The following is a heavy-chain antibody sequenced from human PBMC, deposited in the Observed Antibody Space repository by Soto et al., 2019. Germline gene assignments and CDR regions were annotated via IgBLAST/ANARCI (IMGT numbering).Heavy chain of an antibody. J-gene: IGHJ4*02. V-gene: IGHV4-59*01. CDR3: ARSTYYDILTGYLYPFDY. CDR2: IYYSGST. Sequence: SETLSLTCTVAGGTIISYCWSWIRQPPGKGLEWIGYIYYSGSTNYNPSLKSRVTISVDTSKNQFSLKLSSVTAADTAVYYCARSTYYDILTGYLYPFDYWGQGTLVTVSS. CDR1: GGTIISYC. D-gene: IGHD3-9*01.